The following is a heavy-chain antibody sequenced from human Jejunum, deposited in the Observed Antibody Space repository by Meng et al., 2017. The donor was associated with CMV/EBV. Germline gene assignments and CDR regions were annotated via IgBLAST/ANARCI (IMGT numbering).Heavy chain of an antibody. J-gene: IGHJ6*02. CDR1: FTLSDYG. CDR3: ARIVAYGDAHYGMDV. Sequence: FTLSDYGIRWVPPAPGKGLEWVANVNLDGTETYYVDSVRGRFTISRDNAKNSLFLQMNNLRVDDTAVYSCARIVAYGDAHYGMDVWGQGTTVTVSS. CDR2: VNLDGTET. V-gene: IGHV3-7*01. D-gene: IGHD4-17*01.